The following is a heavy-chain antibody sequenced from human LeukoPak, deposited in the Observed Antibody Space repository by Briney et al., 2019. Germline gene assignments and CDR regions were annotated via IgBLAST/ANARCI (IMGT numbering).Heavy chain of an antibody. J-gene: IGHJ4*02. CDR3: ARAGRGGGHGSGTYVLDY. CDR2: INPNSGGT. Sequence: ASVKVSCKASGYTFTGYYMHWVRQAPGQGLEWMGWINPNSGGTNYAQKFQGRVTMTRDTSISTAYMELSRLRSDDTAVYYCARAGRGGGHGSGTYVLDYWGQGTLVTVSS. CDR1: GYTFTGYY. V-gene: IGHV1-2*02. D-gene: IGHD3-10*01.